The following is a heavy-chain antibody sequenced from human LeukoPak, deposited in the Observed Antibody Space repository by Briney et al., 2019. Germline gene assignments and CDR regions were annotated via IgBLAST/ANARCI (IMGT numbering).Heavy chain of an antibody. V-gene: IGHV1-69*05. D-gene: IGHD1-1*01. J-gene: IGHJ4*02. CDR1: GGTFSSYA. Sequence: SVKASCKASGGTFSSYAISWVRQAPGQGLEWMGGIIPIFGTANYAQKFQGRVTITTDESTSTAYMELSSLRSEDTAVYYCARGNVDPKKGPIDYWGQGTLVTVSS. CDR3: ARGNVDPKKGPIDY. CDR2: IIPIFGTA.